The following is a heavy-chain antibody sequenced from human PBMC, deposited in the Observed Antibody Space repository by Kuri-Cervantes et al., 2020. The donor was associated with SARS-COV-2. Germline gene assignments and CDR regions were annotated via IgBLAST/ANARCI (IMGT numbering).Heavy chain of an antibody. CDR3: AKGAQLWYAYYYYGMDV. Sequence: GGSLRLSCAASGFTFSNAWMNWVRQAPGKGLEWVGRIKSKTDGGTTDYAAPVKGRFTISRDDSKNTLYLQMNSLKTEDTAVYYCAKGAQLWYAYYYYGMDVWGQGTTVTVSS. CDR2: IKSKTDGGTT. D-gene: IGHD5-18*01. V-gene: IGHV3-15*07. J-gene: IGHJ6*02. CDR1: GFTFSNAW.